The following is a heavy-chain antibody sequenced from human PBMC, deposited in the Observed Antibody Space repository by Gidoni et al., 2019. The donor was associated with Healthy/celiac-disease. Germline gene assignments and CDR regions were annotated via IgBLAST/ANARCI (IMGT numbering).Heavy chain of an antibody. CDR2: IGTAGDT. V-gene: IGHV3-13*01. CDR3: ARGLVATEGFDI. Sequence: EVQPVESGGGLVQPGGSLRLSCAASGFTFRSYDMHWVRQATGKGLEWVSAIGTAGDTYYPGSVKGRFTISRENAKNALYLQMNSLGAGDTAVYYCARGLVATEGFDIWGQGTMVTVSS. D-gene: IGHD5-12*01. J-gene: IGHJ3*02. CDR1: GFTFRSYD.